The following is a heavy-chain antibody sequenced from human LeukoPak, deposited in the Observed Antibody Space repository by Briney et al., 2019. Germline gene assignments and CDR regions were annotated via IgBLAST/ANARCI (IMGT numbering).Heavy chain of an antibody. CDR2: IYYSGST. CDR1: GGSISSSSYS. J-gene: IGHJ5*02. D-gene: IGHD1-7*01. Sequence: SETLSLTCTVSGGSISSSSYSWGWIRQPPGKGLEWIGSIYYSGSTYYNPSLKSRVTISVDTSKNQFSLKLSSVTAADTAVYYCARTTYRSVTGTTVGPWGQGTLVTVSS. CDR3: ARTTYRSVTGTTVGP. V-gene: IGHV4-39*07.